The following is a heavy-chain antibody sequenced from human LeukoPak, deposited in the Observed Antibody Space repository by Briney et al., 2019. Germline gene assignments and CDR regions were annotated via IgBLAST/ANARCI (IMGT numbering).Heavy chain of an antibody. V-gene: IGHV4-34*11. CDR1: GGSFSGYY. CDR3: AKGHGSGTFYRGLFDS. Sequence: SETLSLTCAVYGGSFSGYYWSWIRQPPGKGLEWIGYIYYSGGTNDNPSLKGRVTISADTSKNQFSLNLRSVTAADTAVYYCAKGHGSGTFYRGLFDSWGQGIPVTVSS. D-gene: IGHD3-10*01. J-gene: IGHJ4*02. CDR2: IYYSGGT.